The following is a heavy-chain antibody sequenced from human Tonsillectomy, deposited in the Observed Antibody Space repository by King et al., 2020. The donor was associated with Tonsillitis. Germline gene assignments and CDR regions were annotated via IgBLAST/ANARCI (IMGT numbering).Heavy chain of an antibody. Sequence: VQLVESGGGLVQPGGSLRLSCAASGFTVSSYWMHWVRQAPGKGLVWGSRINSDGCSTSYADSVKGRCTISRDNAKNTLYLQMNSRRAEDTAVYYCARLLEWPNWFDPWGQGTLVTVSS. CDR2: INSDGCST. J-gene: IGHJ5*02. D-gene: IGHD3-3*01. CDR1: GFTVSSYW. CDR3: ARLLEWPNWFDP. V-gene: IGHV3-74*01.